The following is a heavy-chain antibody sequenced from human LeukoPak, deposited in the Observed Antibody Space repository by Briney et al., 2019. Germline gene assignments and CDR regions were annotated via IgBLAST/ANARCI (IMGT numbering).Heavy chain of an antibody. D-gene: IGHD7-27*01. CDR1: GFTFSSYA. V-gene: IGHV3-23*01. CDR2: ISGSGGST. J-gene: IGHJ4*02. CDR3: AKDRSAGDNVY. Sequence: GGSLRLSCAASGFTFSSYAMSWVRQAAGKGLEWVSAISGSGGSTYYADSVKGRFTISRDNSKNTLYLQMNSLRAEDTAVYYCAKDRSAGDNVYWGQGTLVTVSS.